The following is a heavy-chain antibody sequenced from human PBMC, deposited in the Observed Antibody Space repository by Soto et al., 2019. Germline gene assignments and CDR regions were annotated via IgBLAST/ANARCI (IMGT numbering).Heavy chain of an antibody. CDR3: ARVERGTATTVVDAFDI. Sequence: QVQLQQWGAGLLKPSETLSLTCAVYGGFVSSGSYYWSWFGQPPGKGLEWIGEMSHSGGTHFNPSRKRRVHISVDPSKNQFSLKKSSVTAADTALYYCARVERGTATTVVDAFDIWGPGTMVTVSS. D-gene: IGHD1-1*01. CDR2: MSHSGGT. V-gene: IGHV4-34*01. CDR1: GGFVSSGSYY. J-gene: IGHJ3*02.